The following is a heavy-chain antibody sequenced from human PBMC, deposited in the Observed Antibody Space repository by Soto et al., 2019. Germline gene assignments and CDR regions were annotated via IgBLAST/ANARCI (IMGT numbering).Heavy chain of an antibody. Sequence: QVQLVQSGAEVKKPGSSVKVSCKASGGTFSSYAISWVRQAPGQGLEWMGGIIPIFGTANYAQKFQGRVTITADESTSTAYRELSSLRSEDTAVYYCARAPRGTIFGVVIPYYYYGMDVWGQGTTVTVSS. V-gene: IGHV1-69*01. CDR1: GGTFSSYA. J-gene: IGHJ6*02. CDR3: ARAPRGTIFGVVIPYYYYGMDV. D-gene: IGHD3-3*01. CDR2: IIPIFGTA.